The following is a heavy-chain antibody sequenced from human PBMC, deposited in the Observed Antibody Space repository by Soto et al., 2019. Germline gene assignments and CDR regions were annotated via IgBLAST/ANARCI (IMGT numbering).Heavy chain of an antibody. CDR1: GYRFTSYW. CDR3: ARGTTVASSYDYYYGMDV. J-gene: IGHJ6*02. D-gene: IGHD4-17*01. CDR2: IHPGDSDT. V-gene: IGHV5-51*01. Sequence: GESLKISRKASGYRFTSYWLGRVRQIPGKGLEWMGIIHPGDSDTRYSPPFQGQVTISADKSISTASLQWGSLRASDTAMYYCARGTTVASSYDYYYGMDVWGQGTRV.